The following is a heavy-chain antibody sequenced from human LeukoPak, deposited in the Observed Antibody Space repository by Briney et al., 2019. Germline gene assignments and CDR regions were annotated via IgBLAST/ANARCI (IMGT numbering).Heavy chain of an antibody. D-gene: IGHD4-17*01. CDR3: ARAPQGTTVTTGVYFAY. Sequence: GGSLRLSCAASGFTFSYYYMSWIRQAPGKGLEWVSYICSSGSTRYYADSVKGLFTISRENAKNSLYLQINSLGAEDTAVYYCARAPQGTTVTTGVYFAYRGQGTLVTVSS. J-gene: IGHJ4*02. CDR1: GFTFSYYY. V-gene: IGHV3-11*01. CDR2: ICSSGSTR.